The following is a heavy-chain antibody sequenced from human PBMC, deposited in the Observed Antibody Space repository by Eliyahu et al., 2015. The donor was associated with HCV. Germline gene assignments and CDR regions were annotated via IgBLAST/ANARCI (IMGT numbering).Heavy chain of an antibody. J-gene: IGHJ4*02. CDR3: ARAYYDFWSGYYLHFDY. CDR2: INHSGST. D-gene: IGHD3-3*01. CDR1: GGSFSGYY. Sequence: QVQLQQWGAGLLKPSETLSLTCAVYGGSFSGYYWSWIRQPPGKGLEWIGEINHSGSTNYNPSLKSRVTISVDTSKNQFSLKLSSVTAADTAVYYCARAYYDFWSGYYLHFDYWGQGTLVTVSS. V-gene: IGHV4-34*01.